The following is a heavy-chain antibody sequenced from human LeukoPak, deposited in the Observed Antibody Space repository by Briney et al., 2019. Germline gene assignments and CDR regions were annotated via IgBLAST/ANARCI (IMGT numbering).Heavy chain of an antibody. CDR3: ARTVSGYYFNA. Sequence: SETLSLTCTVSGGSINSYYWSWIRQPPGKGLEWIGYVAYSGSTNYNPSLKSRVTISLDTSKNQFSLKLRSVTAADTAVYYCARTVSGYYFNAWGPGTLVTVSS. D-gene: IGHD5-12*01. J-gene: IGHJ5*02. CDR2: VAYSGST. V-gene: IGHV4-59*01. CDR1: GGSINSYY.